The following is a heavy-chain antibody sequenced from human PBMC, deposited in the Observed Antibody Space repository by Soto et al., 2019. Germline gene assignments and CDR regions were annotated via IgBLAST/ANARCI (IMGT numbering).Heavy chain of an antibody. V-gene: IGHV3-23*01. CDR1: GFTFSSYA. Sequence: EVQLLESGGGLVQPGGSQRLSCAASGFTFSSYAMNWVRQAPGKGLEWVSIISGDGGTTSYADSVKGRFTISRDNSKNTLYVQMNSLRAEDTAVYYCAKKRVLVPAMYHFDYWGQGTLVTVSS. J-gene: IGHJ4*02. D-gene: IGHD2-2*01. CDR2: ISGDGGTT. CDR3: AKKRVLVPAMYHFDY.